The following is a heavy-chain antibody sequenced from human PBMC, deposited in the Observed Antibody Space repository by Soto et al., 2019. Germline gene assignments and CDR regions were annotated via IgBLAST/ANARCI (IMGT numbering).Heavy chain of an antibody. CDR1: GFTFSSYG. CDR2: ISYDGSNK. J-gene: IGHJ6*02. V-gene: IGHV3-30*18. CDR3: AKVPIGAMDV. Sequence: LRLSCAASGFTFSSYGMHWVRQAPGKGLEWVAVISYDGSNKYYADSVKGRFTISRDNSKNTLYLQMNSLRAEDTAVYYCAKVPIGAMDVWGQGTTVIVSS. D-gene: IGHD3-22*01.